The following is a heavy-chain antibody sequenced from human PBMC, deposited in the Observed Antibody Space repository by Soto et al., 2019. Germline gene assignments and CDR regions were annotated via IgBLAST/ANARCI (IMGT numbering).Heavy chain of an antibody. V-gene: IGHV3-74*01. J-gene: IGHJ4*02. CDR1: GFTLNNYC. CDR3: ARDLGGPDY. CDR2: INNDGSST. Sequence: XGSLRLTFAASGFTLNNYCMHWVREAPGKGLVWVSRINNDGSSTAYADPVKGRFTISRDNAKNTLYLQMNSLRAEDTAIYYCARDLGGPDYWGQGTLVTVSS. D-gene: IGHD3-16*01.